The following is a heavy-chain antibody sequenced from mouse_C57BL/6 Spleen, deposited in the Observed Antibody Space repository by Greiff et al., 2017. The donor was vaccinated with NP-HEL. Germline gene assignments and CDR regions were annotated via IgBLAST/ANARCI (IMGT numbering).Heavy chain of an antibody. D-gene: IGHD3-1*01. J-gene: IGHJ2*01. CDR1: GYTFTSYW. V-gene: IGHV1-52*01. Sequence: QVQLQQPGAELVRPGSSVKLSCKASGYTFTSYWMHWVKQRPIQGLEWIGNIDPSDSATHYNQKFKDKATLTVDKSSSTAYMQLSSLTSEDSAVYYCARRSPPGYGPYYFDYWGQGTTLTVSS. CDR3: ARRSPPGYGPYYFDY. CDR2: IDPSDSAT.